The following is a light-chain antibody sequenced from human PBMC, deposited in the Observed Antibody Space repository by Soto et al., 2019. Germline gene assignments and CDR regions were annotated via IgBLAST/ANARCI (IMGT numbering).Light chain of an antibody. J-gene: IGKJ2*01. CDR2: AAS. CDR3: LQDYNYPRT. Sequence: AIQMTQSPSSLSASVGDRVTITCRASQGIRNDLGWYQQKPGKAPKLLSYAASSLQSGVPSRFSGSGSGTDFTITISSLQPEDFATYYCLQDYNYPRTFGQGTNLEIK. CDR1: QGIRND. V-gene: IGKV1-6*01.